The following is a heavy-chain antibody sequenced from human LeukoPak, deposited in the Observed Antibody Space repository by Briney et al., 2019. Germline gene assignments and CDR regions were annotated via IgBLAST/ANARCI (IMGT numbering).Heavy chain of an antibody. Sequence: GGSLRLSCAASGFTFSSYEMNWVRQAPGKGLEWVSYISSSGSTIYYADSVKGRFTISRDNAKKSLYLQMNSLRAEDTAVYYCARLENSVVVPGPLDYWGQGTLVTVSS. J-gene: IGHJ4*02. V-gene: IGHV3-48*03. CDR3: ARLENSVVVPGPLDY. CDR2: ISSSGSTI. D-gene: IGHD2-2*01. CDR1: GFTFSSYE.